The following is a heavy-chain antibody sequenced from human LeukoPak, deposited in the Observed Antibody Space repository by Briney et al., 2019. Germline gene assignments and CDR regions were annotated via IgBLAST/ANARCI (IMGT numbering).Heavy chain of an antibody. CDR3: AKVNTAMGYYFDY. CDR2: ISGSGGST. J-gene: IGHJ4*02. V-gene: IGHV3-23*01. Sequence: GGSLRLSCAASGFTFSSYAMSWVRQAPGKGLEWVSAISGSGGSTYYADSVEGRFTISRDNSKNTLYLQMNSLRAEDTAVYYCAKVNTAMGYYFDYWGQGTLVTVSS. D-gene: IGHD5-18*01. CDR1: GFTFSSYA.